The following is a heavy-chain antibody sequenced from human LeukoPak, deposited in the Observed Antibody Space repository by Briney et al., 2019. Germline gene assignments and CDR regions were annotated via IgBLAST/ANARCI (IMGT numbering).Heavy chain of an antibody. Sequence: PGGSLRLSCAASGFTFSSYWMHWVRQAPGKGLVWVSRINTDGSSTSYADSVKGRFTISRDNAKNSLYLQMNSLRAEDTAVYYCASGLRTYYGSGSLPRDYWGQGTLVTVSS. CDR3: ASGLRTYYGSGSLPRDY. CDR2: INTDGSST. CDR1: GFTFSSYW. V-gene: IGHV3-74*01. D-gene: IGHD3-10*01. J-gene: IGHJ4*02.